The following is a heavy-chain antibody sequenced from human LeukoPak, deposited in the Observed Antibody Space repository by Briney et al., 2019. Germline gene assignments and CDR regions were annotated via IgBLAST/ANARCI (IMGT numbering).Heavy chain of an antibody. CDR2: INPNSGDT. CDR1: GYTFTGYY. J-gene: IGHJ4*02. CDR3: ARVGSSGWYVHPTLDY. D-gene: IGHD6-19*01. Sequence: ASVKVSCKASGYTFTGYYMHWVRQAPGQGLEWMGWINPNSGDTNYAQKFQGRVTVTRDTSISTAYMELSRLRSGDTAVYYCARVGSSGWYVHPTLDYWGQGTLLTVSS. V-gene: IGHV1-2*02.